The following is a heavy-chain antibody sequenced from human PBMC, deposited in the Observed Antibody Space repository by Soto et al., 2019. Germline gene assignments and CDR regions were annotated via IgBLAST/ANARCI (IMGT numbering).Heavy chain of an antibody. CDR1: GFTFSSYA. V-gene: IGHV3-30-3*01. D-gene: IGHD6-13*01. Sequence: SLRLSCAASGFTFSSYAMHWVRQAPGKGLEWVAVISYDGSNKHYADSVKGRFTISRDNSKNTLYLQMNSLRAEDTAVYYCASLQQLVFDYWGQGTLVTASS. CDR2: ISYDGSNK. CDR3: ASLQQLVFDY. J-gene: IGHJ4*02.